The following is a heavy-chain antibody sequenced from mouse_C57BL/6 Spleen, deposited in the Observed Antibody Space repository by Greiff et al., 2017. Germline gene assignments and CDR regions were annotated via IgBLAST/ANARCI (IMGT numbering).Heavy chain of an antibody. CDR3: ARGRGLRRGYYFDY. D-gene: IGHD2-4*01. V-gene: IGHV5-16*01. J-gene: IGHJ2*01. CDR1: GFTFSDYY. Sequence: EVMLVESEGGLVQPGSSMKLSCTASGFTFSDYYMAWVRQVPEKGLEWVANINYDGSSTYYLDSLKSRFIISRDNAKNILYLQMSSLKSEDTATYYCARGRGLRRGYYFDYWGQGTTLTVSS. CDR2: INYDGSST.